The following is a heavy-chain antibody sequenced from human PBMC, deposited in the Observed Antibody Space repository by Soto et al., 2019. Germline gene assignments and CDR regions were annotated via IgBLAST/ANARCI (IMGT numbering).Heavy chain of an antibody. CDR1: GDSVRNQY. CDR2: IYRSGST. D-gene: IGHD3-16*01. CDR3: ARTRDYGHMDV. Sequence: QVQMQESGPGLVKPSETLSLTCTVSGDSVRNQYWSWIRRLPGRGLEWIGYIYRSGSTKYNPSLKCRLTISVDTSKIQCSLKLSSVTAADTAVYYWARTRDYGHMDVWGKGTTVTVSS. V-gene: IGHV4-4*09. J-gene: IGHJ6*03.